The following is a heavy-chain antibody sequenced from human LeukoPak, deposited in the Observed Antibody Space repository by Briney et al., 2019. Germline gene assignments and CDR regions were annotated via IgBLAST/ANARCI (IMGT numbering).Heavy chain of an antibody. CDR1: GGSISSYY. CDR2: IYYSGGT. D-gene: IGHD5-12*01. J-gene: IGHJ4*02. CDR3: ARDYRGCGPGYFEF. Sequence: SETLSLTCTVSGGSISSYYWSWIRQPPGKGLEWIGYIYYSGGTNYNPSLKSRVTISVDTSKNQFSLKLSSVTAADTAVYYCARDYRGCGPGYFEFWGQGILVTVSS. V-gene: IGHV4-59*01.